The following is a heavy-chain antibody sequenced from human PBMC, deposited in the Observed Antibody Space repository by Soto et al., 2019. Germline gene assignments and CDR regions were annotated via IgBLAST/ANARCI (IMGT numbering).Heavy chain of an antibody. V-gene: IGHV3-7*01. CDR2: IKQDGSEK. CDR3: ARAQLLRPGWFDP. CDR1: GFTFSSYW. Sequence: GGSLRLSCAASGFTFSSYWMSWVRQAPGKGLEWVANIKQDGSEKYYVDSVKGRFTISRDNAKNSLYLQMNSLRAEDTAVYYCARAQLLRPGWFDPWGQGTLVTVSS. J-gene: IGHJ5*02. D-gene: IGHD1-26*01.